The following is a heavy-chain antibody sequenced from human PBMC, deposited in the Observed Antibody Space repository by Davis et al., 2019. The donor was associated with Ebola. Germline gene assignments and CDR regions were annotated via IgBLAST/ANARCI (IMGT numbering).Heavy chain of an antibody. V-gene: IGHV3-23*01. J-gene: IGHJ4*02. D-gene: IGHD3-3*01. CDR1: GFTFSSYA. CDR3: AKDLSTFYANYDFWSGYYTSYFDY. Sequence: GESLKISCAASGFTFSSYAMSWVRQAPGKGLERVSAISGSGGSTYYADSVKGRFTISRDNSKNTLYLQMNSLRAEDTAVYYCAKDLSTFYANYDFWSGYYTSYFDYWGQGTLVTVSS. CDR2: ISGSGGST.